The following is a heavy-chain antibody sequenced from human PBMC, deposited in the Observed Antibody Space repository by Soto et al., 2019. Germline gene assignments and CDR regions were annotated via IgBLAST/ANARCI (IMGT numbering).Heavy chain of an antibody. J-gene: IGHJ6*02. CDR3: ARVCYESSGDYGMDV. Sequence: GGSLRLSCAASGFTFSSYSMNWVRQAPGKGLEWVSSISSSSSYIYYADSVKGRFTISRDNAKNSLYLQMNSLRAEDTAVYYCARVCYESSGDYGMDVWGQGTTVTVS. CDR2: ISSSSSYI. CDR1: GFTFSSYS. D-gene: IGHD3-22*01. V-gene: IGHV3-21*01.